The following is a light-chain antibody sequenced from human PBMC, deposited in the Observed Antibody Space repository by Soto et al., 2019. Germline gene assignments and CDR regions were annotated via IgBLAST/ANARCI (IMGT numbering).Light chain of an antibody. J-gene: IGLJ2*01. CDR1: SSDVGGYNY. Sequence: QSALTQPASVSGSPGQSITISCTGTSSDVGGYNYVSWYQQHPGKAPKLMIYDVSNRPSGVSNRFSGSQSGNTASLTISGLQAEDEADYYCSSYTSSSVVFGGRTKLTVL. V-gene: IGLV2-14*01. CDR2: DVS. CDR3: SSYTSSSVV.